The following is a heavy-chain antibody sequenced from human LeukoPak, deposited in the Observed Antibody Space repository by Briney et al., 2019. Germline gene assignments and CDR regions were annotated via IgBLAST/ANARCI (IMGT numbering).Heavy chain of an antibody. V-gene: IGHV4-59*04. CDR2: IYYSGST. CDR3: ARRSYNLSWRSNRYYFDY. Sequence: SETLSLTCTVSGGSISGYYWSWIRQPPGKGLEWIGYIYYSGSTYYNPSLKSRVTISVDTSKNQFSLKLSSVTAADTALYYCARRSYNLSWRSNRYYFDYWGRGTLVTVSS. J-gene: IGHJ4*02. D-gene: IGHD1-14*01. CDR1: GGSISGYY.